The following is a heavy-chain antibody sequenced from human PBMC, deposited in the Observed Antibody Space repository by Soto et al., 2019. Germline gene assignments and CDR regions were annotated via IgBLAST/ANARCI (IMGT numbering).Heavy chain of an antibody. Sequence: GESLKISCKGSGYSFAGYWITWVRQNPGKGLEWMGRIDPSDSQTYYSPSFRGHVTISVTKSITTVFLQWSSLRASDTAMYYCARQIYDSDTGPNFQYYFDSWGQGTPVTVSS. J-gene: IGHJ4*02. CDR2: IDPSDSQT. CDR3: ARQIYDSDTGPNFQYYFDS. D-gene: IGHD3-22*01. CDR1: GYSFAGYW. V-gene: IGHV5-10-1*01.